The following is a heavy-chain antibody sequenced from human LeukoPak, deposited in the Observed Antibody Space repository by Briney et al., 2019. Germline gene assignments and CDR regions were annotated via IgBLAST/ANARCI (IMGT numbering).Heavy chain of an antibody. V-gene: IGHV4-31*03. Sequence: NPSQTLSLTCTVSGGSISSGGYYWSWIRQHPGKGLEWIGYIYYSGSTYYNPSLKSRVTISVDTSKNQFSLKLSSVTAADTAVYYCARDRSRYCSGGSCYISWGQGTLVTVSS. CDR3: ARDRSRYCSGGSCYIS. CDR2: IYYSGST. D-gene: IGHD2-15*01. J-gene: IGHJ4*02. CDR1: GGSISSGGYY.